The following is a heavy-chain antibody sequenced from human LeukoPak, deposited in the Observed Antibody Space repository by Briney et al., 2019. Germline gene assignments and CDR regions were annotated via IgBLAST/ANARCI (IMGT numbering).Heavy chain of an antibody. CDR3: ARDRCGGGSCDSGAEYYQH. D-gene: IGHD2-15*01. V-gene: IGHV3-33*01. CDR1: GFTFSSYG. CDR2: IWYDGSRT. J-gene: IGHJ1*01. Sequence: PGGSLRLSCAASGFTFSSYGMHWVRQVPGKGLEWVAVIWYDGSRTYYADSVKGRFTISRDNSKNTLDLQMNSLRAEDTAVYYCARDRCGGGSCDSGAEYYQHRGQGTLVTVSS.